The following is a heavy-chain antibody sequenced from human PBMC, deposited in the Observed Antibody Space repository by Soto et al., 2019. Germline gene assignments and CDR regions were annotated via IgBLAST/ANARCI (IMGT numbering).Heavy chain of an antibody. J-gene: IGHJ4*02. CDR3: ATSSGDYVLVQ. V-gene: IGHV3-30*03. CDR2: ISYDGSNK. CDR1: GFTFSSYG. D-gene: IGHD4-17*01. Sequence: QVQLVESGGGVVQPGRSLRLSCAASGFTFSSYGMHWVRQAPGKGLEWVAVISYDGSNKYYADSVKGRFTISRDNSKNTLYLPMNSLSAEDAAVYYCATSSGDYVLVQWGQGTLVTVSS.